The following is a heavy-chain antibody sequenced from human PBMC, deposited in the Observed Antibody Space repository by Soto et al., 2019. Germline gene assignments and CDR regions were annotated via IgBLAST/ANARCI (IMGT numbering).Heavy chain of an antibody. CDR2: ISAYNGNT. Sequence: QVQLVQSGAEVKKPGASVKVSCKASGYTFTSYGISWVRQAPGQGLEWMGWISAYNGNTNYAQKLQGRVTMTTDTSTSTDYMELRSLRSDDTAVYYCARTLYGDLLKYYYYYYGMDVWGQGTTVTVSS. V-gene: IGHV1-18*01. CDR1: GYTFTSYG. D-gene: IGHD4-17*01. CDR3: ARTLYGDLLKYYYYYYGMDV. J-gene: IGHJ6*02.